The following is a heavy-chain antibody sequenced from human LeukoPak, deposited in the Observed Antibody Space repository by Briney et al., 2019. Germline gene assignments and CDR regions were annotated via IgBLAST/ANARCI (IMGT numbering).Heavy chain of an antibody. CDR2: IYYSGNA. Sequence: SETLSLTCTVSGVSISSSNSYWGWIRQPPGKGLEWIGSIYYSGNAYYNASLKSQVSISIDTSKNQFSLKLTSVTAADTAVYYCARQTGSGLFILPGGQGTLVTVSS. CDR3: ARQTGSGLFILP. CDR1: GVSISSSNSY. J-gene: IGHJ4*02. D-gene: IGHD3/OR15-3a*01. V-gene: IGHV4-39*01.